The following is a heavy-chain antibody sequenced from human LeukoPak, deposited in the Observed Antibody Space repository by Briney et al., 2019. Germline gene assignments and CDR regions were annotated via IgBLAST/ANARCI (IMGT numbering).Heavy chain of an antibody. CDR3: TRHRKGGTMVRGGSFYYYMDV. D-gene: IGHD3-10*01. Sequence: GGSLRLSCAASGFTFSGSAMHWVRQASGKGLEWVGRIRSKANSYATAYAASVKGRFTISRDDSKNTAYLQMNSLKTEDTAVYYCTRHRKGGTMVRGGSFYYYMDVWGKGTTVTISS. V-gene: IGHV3-73*01. J-gene: IGHJ6*03. CDR2: IRSKANSYAT. CDR1: GFTFSGSA.